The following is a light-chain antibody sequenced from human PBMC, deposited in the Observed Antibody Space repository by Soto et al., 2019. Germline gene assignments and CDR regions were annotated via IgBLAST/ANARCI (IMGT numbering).Light chain of an antibody. Sequence: IVLTQSPGTLSFSPWQRSTLSFSSSQSISSSFLAWYQQKPGQAPRLLIYGASSRATGIPDRFSGSGSGTDFTLTISRLEPEDFAVYYCQQCGSSPETFGQGTKVDIK. J-gene: IGKJ1*01. CDR1: QSISSSF. CDR2: GAS. V-gene: IGKV3-20*01. CDR3: QQCGSSPET.